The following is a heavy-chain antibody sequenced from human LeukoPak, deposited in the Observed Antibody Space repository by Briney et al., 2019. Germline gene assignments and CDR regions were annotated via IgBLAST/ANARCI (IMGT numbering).Heavy chain of an antibody. CDR2: MDQEGTEK. CDR1: GFTFSTYW. J-gene: IGHJ6*02. CDR3: ARDLKPQYYYGMDV. D-gene: IGHD3-9*01. Sequence: GGSLRLSCAASGFTFSTYWMSWVRQPAGKGLEWVANMDQEGTEKNFVDSVKGRFTISRDNAKNLLYMQMNSLRAEDTAVYYCARDLKPQYYYGMDVWGQGTTVTVSS. V-gene: IGHV3-7*05.